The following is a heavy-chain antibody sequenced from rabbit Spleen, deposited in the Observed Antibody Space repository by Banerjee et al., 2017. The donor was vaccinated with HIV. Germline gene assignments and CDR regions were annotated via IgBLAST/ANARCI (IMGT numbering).Heavy chain of an antibody. Sequence: QQLEESGGGLVQPGGSLKLSCKASGFTLSSYYMNWVRQAPGKGLEWIGYIDPVFGITYYASWVNGRFSISRENAQNTVFLQMTSLTAADTATYFCARDSGSSFSSYGMDLWGQGTLVTVS. J-gene: IGHJ6*01. V-gene: IGHV1S7*01. CDR3: ARDSGSSFSSYGMDL. CDR2: IDPVFGIT. D-gene: IGHD8-1*01. CDR1: GFTLSSYY.